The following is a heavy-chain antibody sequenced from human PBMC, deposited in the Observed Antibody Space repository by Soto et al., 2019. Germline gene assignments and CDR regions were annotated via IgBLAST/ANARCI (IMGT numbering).Heavy chain of an antibody. J-gene: IGHJ4*02. CDR2: IIPIFNST. V-gene: IGHV1-69*06. CDR3: ARAGRGKKAGYNGLVSLGY. CDR1: GSRFSNYV. D-gene: IGHD2-2*02. Sequence: QVQLVQSGAEVKTPGSSLKVSCKVSGSRFSNYVISWVRQAPGHGLEWLGRIIPIFNSTKYAQSFQGRVTITCVKSTSTASLELSSLRSDDTAVYYCARAGRGKKAGYNGLVSLGYWGQGTLVTASS.